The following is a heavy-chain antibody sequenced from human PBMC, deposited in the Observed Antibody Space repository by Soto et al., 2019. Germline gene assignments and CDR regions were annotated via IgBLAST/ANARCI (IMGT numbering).Heavy chain of an antibody. CDR2: IYFGGTT. CDR3: ARLGGFYQAFDS. J-gene: IGHJ4*02. D-gene: IGHD3-22*01. Sequence: SETLSLTCAVSGGSISPYYWAWIRRPPGKGLEWLGYIYFGGTTTYNPSLKSRLTMSLDTSKNQFSLKLTSVAAADTAVYYCARLGGFYQAFDSWGQGAVVT. CDR1: GGSISPYY. V-gene: IGHV4-59*12.